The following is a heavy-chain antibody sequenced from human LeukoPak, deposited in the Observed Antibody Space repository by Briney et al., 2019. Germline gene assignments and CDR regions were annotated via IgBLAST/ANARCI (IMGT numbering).Heavy chain of an antibody. CDR1: GFTFSSYS. CDR2: ITSSSTI. D-gene: IGHD2-21*02. V-gene: IGHV3-48*01. J-gene: IGHJ4*02. Sequence: GGSLRLSCAASGFTFSSYSMNWVRQAPGMGLEWVSYITSSSTIYNADSVKGRFTISRDNSKNTLYLQMNSLRAEDTAVYYCAKASGSVYCGGDCYSRWGQGTLVTVSS. CDR3: AKASGSVYCGGDCYSR.